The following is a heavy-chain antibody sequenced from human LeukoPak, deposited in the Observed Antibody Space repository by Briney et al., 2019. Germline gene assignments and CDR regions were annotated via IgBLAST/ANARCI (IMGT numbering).Heavy chain of an antibody. J-gene: IGHJ3*02. D-gene: IGHD3-10*01. CDR3: ARADKGSGSYAFDI. V-gene: IGHV3-33*08. CDR1: GFTFSKYG. CDR2: IWHGQKKE. Sequence: PGTSLRLSCAASGFTFSKYGMHWFRQAPGKGLGWVAVIWHGQKKEYYADSVKGRFTISRDNSKNTLDLQVRSLRAEDTAVYYCARADKGSGSYAFDIWGQGTRVTVSS.